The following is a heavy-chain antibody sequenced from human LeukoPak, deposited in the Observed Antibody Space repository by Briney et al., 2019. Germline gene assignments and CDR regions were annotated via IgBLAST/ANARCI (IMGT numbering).Heavy chain of an antibody. CDR2: ISSSSSYI. D-gene: IGHD3-22*01. J-gene: IGHJ4*02. CDR1: GFTFSDYY. V-gene: IGHV3-11*06. Sequence: GGSLRLSCAASGFTFSDYYMSWIRQAPGKGLEWVSSISSSSSYIYYADSVKGRFTISRDNAKNSLYLQMNSLRAEDTAVYYCARDRSYYYDSSGYYLGVEEDYWGQGTLVTVSS. CDR3: ARDRSYYYDSSGYYLGVEEDY.